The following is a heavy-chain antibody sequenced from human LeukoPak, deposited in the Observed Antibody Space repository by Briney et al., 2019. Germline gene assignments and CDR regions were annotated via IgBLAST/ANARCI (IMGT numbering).Heavy chain of an antibody. CDR2: ITWDGGST. CDR3: ARGRGRVIDY. D-gene: IGHD3-10*01. Sequence: GGSLRLSCEASGFTFDDYSMHWVRQPPGKDLQWVSLITWDGGSTFYADSVKGRFTISRDNSRESLSLQMNGLSTDDTGLYYCARGRGRVIDYWGQGTLVTVSS. V-gene: IGHV3-43*01. J-gene: IGHJ4*02. CDR1: GFTFDDYS.